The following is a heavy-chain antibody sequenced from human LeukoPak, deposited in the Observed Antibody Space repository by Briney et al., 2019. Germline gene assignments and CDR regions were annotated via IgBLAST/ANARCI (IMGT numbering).Heavy chain of an antibody. J-gene: IGHJ4*02. Sequence: PGGSLRLSCVASGFTFSNYAMHWVRQAPGKGLEWVAIISPDGSNKIYVDAVKGRFTISRDSSKNTLYVQMDSLRGEDTAVYYCARPVASAVNSYGPGFDYWGQGTLVTVSS. CDR2: ISPDGSNK. CDR3: ARPVASAVNSYGPGFDY. V-gene: IGHV3-30*04. D-gene: IGHD5-18*01. CDR1: GFTFSNYA.